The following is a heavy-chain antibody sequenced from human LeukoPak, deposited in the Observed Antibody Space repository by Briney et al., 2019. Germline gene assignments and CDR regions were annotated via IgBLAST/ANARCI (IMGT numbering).Heavy chain of an antibody. V-gene: IGHV3-7*01. CDR1: GFTFSNYW. CDR2: IKQDGSVK. D-gene: IGHD3-22*01. J-gene: IGHJ4*02. CDR3: ARVGYDSSGYVDY. Sequence: QPGGSLRLSCAASGFTFSNYWMSWVRQAPGKGLEWEANIKQDGSVKYYVDSVKGRFTISRDNAKNSLYLQMNSVRAEDTALYYCARVGYDSSGYVDYWGQGTPVTVSS.